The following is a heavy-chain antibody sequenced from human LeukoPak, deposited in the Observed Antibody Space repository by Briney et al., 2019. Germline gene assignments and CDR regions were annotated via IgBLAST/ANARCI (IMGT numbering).Heavy chain of an antibody. J-gene: IGHJ4*02. CDR2: INACNGNT. CDR3: ARARAYCGGDCYSDY. V-gene: IGHV1-18*01. Sequence: ASVKVSCKASGYTFTSYGISWVRQAPGQGLEWMGWINACNGNTNYAQKLQGRVTMTTDTSTSTAYMELRSLRSDDTAVYYCARARAYCGGDCYSDYWGQGTLVTVSS. CDR1: GYTFTSYG. D-gene: IGHD2-21*02.